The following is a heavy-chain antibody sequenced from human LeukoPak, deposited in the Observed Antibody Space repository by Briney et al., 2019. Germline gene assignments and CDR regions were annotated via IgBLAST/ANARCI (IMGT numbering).Heavy chain of an antibody. D-gene: IGHD3-22*01. V-gene: IGHV3-7*01. CDR3: ARSPRYYYDSSGYQTNSGHMDV. CDR1: GFTFSTYW. J-gene: IGHJ6*03. Sequence: GGSLRLSCAASGFTFSTYWMTWVRQAPGKGLEWVANIKQDGSEKYFVDSVKGRFTISRDNANNSLYLQMNSLRAEDTALYYWARSPRYYYDSSGYQTNSGHMDVWGKGTTVTVSS. CDR2: IKQDGSEK.